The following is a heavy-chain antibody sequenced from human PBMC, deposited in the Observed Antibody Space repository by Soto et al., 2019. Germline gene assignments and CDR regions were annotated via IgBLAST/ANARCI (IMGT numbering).Heavy chain of an antibody. D-gene: IGHD6-19*01. V-gene: IGHV3-30*03. CDR3: ARGTAVATVWYYFDY. CDR1: GFTFSSYG. CDR2: ISYDGSEK. J-gene: IGHJ4*02. Sequence: GSLRLSCAVSGFTFSSYGMHWVRQAPVKGLEWVAFISYDGSEKYYADSVKGRFTISRDNSKNTLYLQMNSLRAEDTAVYYCARGTAVATVWYYFDYWGQGTLVTVSS.